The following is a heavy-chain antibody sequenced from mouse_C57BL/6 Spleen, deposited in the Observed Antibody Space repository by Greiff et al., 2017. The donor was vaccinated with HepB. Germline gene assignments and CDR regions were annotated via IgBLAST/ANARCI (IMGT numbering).Heavy chain of an antibody. D-gene: IGHD4-1*01. CDR1: GYTFTEYT. V-gene: IGHV1-62-2*01. CDR2: FYPGSGSI. Sequence: QVQLKESGAELVKPGASVKLSCKASGYTFTEYTIHWVKQRSGQGLEWIGWFYPGSGSIKYNEKFKDKATLTADKSSSTVYMALSRLTSEDSAVYFCARNERELDRFAYWGQGTLVTVSA. CDR3: ARNERELDRFAY. J-gene: IGHJ3*01.